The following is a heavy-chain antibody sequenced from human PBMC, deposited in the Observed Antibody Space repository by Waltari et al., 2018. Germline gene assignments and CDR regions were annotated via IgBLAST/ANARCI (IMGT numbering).Heavy chain of an antibody. V-gene: IGHV3-30-3*01. CDR2: ISYDGSNR. Sequence: QVQLVESGGGVVQPAGSLRLSCAVSGFSFSSYQIHWVRQAPGKGLEWVSVISYDGSNRYYADSVKGRFTISRDNSKNTLYLQMNSLRTEDTALYYCATLRFTYNNNWYGEDFWGQGTLVTVSS. D-gene: IGHD6-13*01. CDR3: ATLRFTYNNNWYGEDF. J-gene: IGHJ4*02. CDR1: GFSFSSYQ.